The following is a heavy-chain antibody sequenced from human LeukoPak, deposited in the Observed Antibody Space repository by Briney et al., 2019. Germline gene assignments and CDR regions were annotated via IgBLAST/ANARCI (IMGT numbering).Heavy chain of an antibody. D-gene: IGHD6-25*01. Sequence: PGGSLRLSCAASGFTFSSYSMNWVRQAPGKGLEWVSYISSSSSTIYYADSVKGRFTISRDNAKNSLYLQMNSLRDEDTAVYYCARDRQGLRRDSPRPFDYWGQGTLVTVSS. CDR3: ARDRQGLRRDSPRPFDY. CDR1: GFTFSSYS. J-gene: IGHJ4*02. CDR2: ISSSSSTI. V-gene: IGHV3-48*02.